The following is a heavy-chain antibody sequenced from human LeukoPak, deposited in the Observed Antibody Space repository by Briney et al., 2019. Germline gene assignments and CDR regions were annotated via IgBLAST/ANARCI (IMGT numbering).Heavy chain of an antibody. D-gene: IGHD3-22*01. CDR2: ISSSSSYI. CDR1: GFTFSSYS. CDR3: ARVVVDYDSSGYFDY. Sequence: GGSLRLSCAASGFTFSSYSMNWVRQAPGKGLEWVSSISSSSSYIYYADSVKGRFTISRDNAKNSLYLQMNSLRAEDTAVYYCARVVVDYDSSGYFDYWGQGTRVTVSS. J-gene: IGHJ4*02. V-gene: IGHV3-21*01.